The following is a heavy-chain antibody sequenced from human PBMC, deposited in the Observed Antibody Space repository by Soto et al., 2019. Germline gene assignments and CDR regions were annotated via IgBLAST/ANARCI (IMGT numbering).Heavy chain of an antibody. CDR1: GYSFTSYW. V-gene: IGHV5-51*01. CDR3: ARLNWNDEELGYYGMDV. J-gene: IGHJ6*02. Sequence: GESLKISCKGSGYSFTSYWIGWVRQMPGKGLEWMGIIYPGDSDTRYSPSFQGQVTISADKSISTAYLQWSSLKASDTAMYYCARLNWNDEELGYYGMDVWGQGTTVTVSS. D-gene: IGHD1-1*01. CDR2: IYPGDSDT.